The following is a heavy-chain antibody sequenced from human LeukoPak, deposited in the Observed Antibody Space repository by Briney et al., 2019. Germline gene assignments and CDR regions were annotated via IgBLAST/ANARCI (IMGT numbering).Heavy chain of an antibody. D-gene: IGHD6-6*01. CDR1: GYMFSNYW. CDR3: ARQTSSSSRVDF. Sequence: GESLKISCKGSGYMFSNYWIGWVRQMPGKCLEWMGTIYPGDSDTTYSPSLQGQVTISADKSISTAYLQWNSLKASDTAMYFCARQTSSSSRVDFWGQGTLVTASS. J-gene: IGHJ4*02. V-gene: IGHV5-51*01. CDR2: IYPGDSDT.